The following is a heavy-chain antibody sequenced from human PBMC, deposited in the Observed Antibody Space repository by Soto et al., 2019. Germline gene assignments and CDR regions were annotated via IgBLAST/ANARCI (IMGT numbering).Heavy chain of an antibody. J-gene: IGHJ4*02. D-gene: IGHD5-12*01. Sequence: QVQLVQSGAAAKKPGASVKVSCKSSGYTFTDYYIHWVRLAPGQGLDWMGWINPKSGLTSHAQNFRGRVTMTRDTSISTVYMELNRLTSDDRAIYYCARRDRSGSFDYWGQGTQVTVSS. CDR1: GYTFTDYY. CDR2: INPKSGLT. CDR3: ARRDRSGSFDY. V-gene: IGHV1-2*02.